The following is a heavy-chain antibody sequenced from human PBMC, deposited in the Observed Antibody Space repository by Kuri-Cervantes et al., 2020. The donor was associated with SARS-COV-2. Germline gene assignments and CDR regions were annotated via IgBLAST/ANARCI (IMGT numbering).Heavy chain of an antibody. D-gene: IGHD6-6*01. J-gene: IGHJ4*02. CDR2: INPNSGGT. CDR1: GYTFTGYY. V-gene: IGHV1-2*02. Sequence: ASVKVSCKASGYTFTGYYIHWVRQAPGQGLEWMGWINPNSGGTNYAQKFQGRVIVTSDTSISTAYMELSGLRSDDTAVYYCTRDGGIAARSDYWGQGTLVTVSS. CDR3: TRDGGIAARSDY.